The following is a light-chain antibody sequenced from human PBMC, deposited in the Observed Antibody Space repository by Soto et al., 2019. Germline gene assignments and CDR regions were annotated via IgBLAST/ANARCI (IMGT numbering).Light chain of an antibody. J-gene: IGKJ1*01. V-gene: IGKV1-5*03. Sequence: QMTQSASTLSGSVGDRVTITCRASQTISSWLAWYQQKPGKAPKLLIYKASTLKSGVPPRFSGSGSGTEFTLTISSLQPEDFAPYYCQQYTSYPWTFGQGTKLAI. CDR1: QTISSW. CDR3: QQYTSYPWT. CDR2: KAS.